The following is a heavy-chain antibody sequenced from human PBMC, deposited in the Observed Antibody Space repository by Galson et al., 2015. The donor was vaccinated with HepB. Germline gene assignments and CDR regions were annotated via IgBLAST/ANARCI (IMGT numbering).Heavy chain of an antibody. D-gene: IGHD1/OR15-1a*01. Sequence: ETLSLTCAVYSGSFSGYYWSWIRQPPGKGLEWIAEIDHSGSTNYNPSLKSRVTISVDTSKNQFSLKLSSVTAADTAVYYCARSVPARNNYYYYYYMDVWGKGTTVTISS. V-gene: IGHV4-34*01. CDR3: ARSVPARNNYYYYYYMDV. J-gene: IGHJ6*03. CDR2: IDHSGST. CDR1: SGSFSGYY.